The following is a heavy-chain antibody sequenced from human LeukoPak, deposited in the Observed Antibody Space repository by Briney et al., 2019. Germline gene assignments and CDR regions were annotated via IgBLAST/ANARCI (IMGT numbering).Heavy chain of an antibody. CDR2: INPSGGST. CDR1: GYTFTSYY. J-gene: IGHJ5*02. D-gene: IGHD3-9*01. V-gene: IGHV1-46*01. CDR3: ARDLHILTPENWFDP. Sequence: ASVKVSCKASGYTFTSYYMHWVRQAPGQGLEWMGIINPSGGSTSYAQKFQGRVTMTRDTSTSTVYMELSSLRSEGTAVYYCARDLHILTPENWFDPWGQGTLVTVSS.